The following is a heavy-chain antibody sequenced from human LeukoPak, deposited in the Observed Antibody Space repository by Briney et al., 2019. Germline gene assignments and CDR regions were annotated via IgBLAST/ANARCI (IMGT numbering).Heavy chain of an antibody. J-gene: IGHJ4*02. D-gene: IGHD1-26*01. CDR1: GGTFSSYA. CDR3: ARDPPSGSYTFDY. Sequence: SVKVSCKASGGTFSSYAISWVRQAPGQGLEWMGGIIPIFGTANYAQKFQGRVTITTDESTSTAYMELSSLRSEDTAVYYCARDPPSGSYTFDYWGQGTLVTVSS. V-gene: IGHV1-69*05. CDR2: IIPIFGTA.